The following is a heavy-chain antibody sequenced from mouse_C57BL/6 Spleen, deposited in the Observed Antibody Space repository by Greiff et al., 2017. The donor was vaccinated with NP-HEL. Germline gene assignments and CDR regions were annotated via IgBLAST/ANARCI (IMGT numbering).Heavy chain of an antibody. CDR3: AIHYFDY. CDR2: IHPSDSDT. Sequence: QVQLQQPGAELVTPFSSVPVSCPASCYTFPSSWMHLLTQRPCPVLTLIGRIHPSDSDTNYNQKFKGKATLTVDKSSSTAYMQLSSLTSEDSAVYYCAIHYFDYWGQGTTLTVSS. CDR1: CYTFPSSW. J-gene: IGHJ2*01. V-gene: IGHV1-74*01.